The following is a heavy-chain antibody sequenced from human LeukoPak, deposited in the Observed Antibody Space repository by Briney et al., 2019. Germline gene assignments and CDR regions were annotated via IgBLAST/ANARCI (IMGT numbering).Heavy chain of an antibody. CDR2: IYYSGST. Sequence: PSETLSLTCTVSGGSISSYYWSWIRQPPGKGLEWIGYIYYSGSTNYNPSLKSRVTISVDTSKNQFSLKLSSVTAADTAVYYCARQKRITIFGVVENSAFDIWGQGTMVTVSS. CDR1: GGSISSYY. V-gene: IGHV4-59*08. J-gene: IGHJ3*02. D-gene: IGHD3-3*01. CDR3: ARQKRITIFGVVENSAFDI.